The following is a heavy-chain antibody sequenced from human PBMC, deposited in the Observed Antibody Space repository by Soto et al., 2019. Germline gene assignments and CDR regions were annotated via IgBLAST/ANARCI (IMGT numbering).Heavy chain of an antibody. V-gene: IGHV3-9*01. Sequence: EVQLVESGGGLVQPGRSLRLSCAASGFTFDDYAMHWVRQAPGKGLEWVSGISCNSGSIGYSDAVKGRFTISRDNAKNSLYLQVNSLRAEDTALYDCAKDNGLVLSFDREYWGQGTVVTVSS. CDR1: GFTFDDYA. CDR2: ISCNSGSI. J-gene: IGHJ4*02. CDR3: AKDNGLVLSFDREY. D-gene: IGHD6-19*01.